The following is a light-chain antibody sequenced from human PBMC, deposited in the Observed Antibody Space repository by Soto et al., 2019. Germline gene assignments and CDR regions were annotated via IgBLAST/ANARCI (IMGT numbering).Light chain of an antibody. CDR2: EVN. CDR3: CSYAGSTTHYV. V-gene: IGLV2-23*02. J-gene: IGLJ1*01. CDR1: SSDVGYYNL. Sequence: TQPAAVSGSTGQSITISCTGTSSDVGYYNLVSWYQQHPGKAPKLIIYEVNKRPSGFSNRFSGSKSGNTASLTISGLQAEDEADYYCCSYAGSTTHYVFGTGTKVTVL.